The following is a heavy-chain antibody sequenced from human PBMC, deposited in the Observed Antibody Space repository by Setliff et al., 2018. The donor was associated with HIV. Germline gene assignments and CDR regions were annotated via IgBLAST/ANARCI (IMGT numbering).Heavy chain of an antibody. CDR2: FYTSGTT. J-gene: IGHJ3*02. CDR1: GGSINTYY. V-gene: IGHV4-4*07. Sequence: SETLSLTCTVSGGSINTYYWSWIRQPAGKGLEWIGRFYTSGTTKYNPSLKSRVTISVDTSKNQFSLKLTSVTAADTAVYYCARAEMATIVAFDIWGQGTMVTVSS. D-gene: IGHD5-12*01. CDR3: ARAEMATIVAFDI.